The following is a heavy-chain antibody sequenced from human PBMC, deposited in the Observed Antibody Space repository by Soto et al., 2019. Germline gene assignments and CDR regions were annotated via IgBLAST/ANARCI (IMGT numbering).Heavy chain of an antibody. CDR3: VKDDGGNPSTEPH. D-gene: IGHD2-15*01. J-gene: IGHJ4*02. CDR2: ISGSGDRT. CDR1: GITIRNYP. V-gene: IGHV3-23*01. Sequence: EVQLQESGGGLVQPGGPLRLSCAASGITIRNYPMSWVRQAPGKGLDWVSGISGSGDRTYYADSAKGRFTISKDFSKNSLSLQLDSLRVEDTAVYFCVKDDGGNPSTEPHWGQGTLVTVSS.